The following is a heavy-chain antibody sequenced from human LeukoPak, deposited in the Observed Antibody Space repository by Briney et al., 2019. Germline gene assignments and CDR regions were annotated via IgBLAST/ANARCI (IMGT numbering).Heavy chain of an antibody. CDR1: GGTFSSYA. CDR3: ARGRAYYYDSSGYSYDY. CDR2: IIPIFGTA. Sequence: SVKVSCKASGGTFSSYAISWVRQAPGQGLEWMGGIIPIFGTANYAQKFQGRVTITADESTSTAYMELSSLSSEDTAVYYCARGRAYYYDSSGYSYDYWGQGTLVTASS. J-gene: IGHJ4*02. V-gene: IGHV1-69*13. D-gene: IGHD3-22*01.